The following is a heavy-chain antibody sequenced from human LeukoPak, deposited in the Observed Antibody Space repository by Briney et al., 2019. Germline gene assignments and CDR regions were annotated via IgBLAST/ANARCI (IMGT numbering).Heavy chain of an antibody. CDR2: IFPSGGEI. D-gene: IGHD6-19*01. CDR3: AKDRGIAVPGASFYFDY. V-gene: IGHV3-74*01. J-gene: IGHJ4*02. CDR1: GFTFNTYW. Sequence: GGSLRLSCAASGFTFNTYWMHWVRQAPGKGLEWVSSIFPSGGEIHYAGSVRGRFTISRDNAKNSLYLLMNSLRAEDTALYYCAKDRGIAVPGASFYFDYWGQGTLVTVSS.